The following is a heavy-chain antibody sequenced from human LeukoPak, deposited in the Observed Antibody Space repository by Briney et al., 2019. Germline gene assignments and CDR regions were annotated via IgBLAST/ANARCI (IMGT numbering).Heavy chain of an antibody. Sequence: SETLSLTCTVSGGSISSSSYYWGWIRQPPGKGLEWIGSIYYSGSTYYDPSLKSRVTISVDTSKNQFSLKLGSVTAADTAVYYCARHNRLSSGYDYWGQGTLVTVSS. CDR2: IYYSGST. CDR1: GGSISSSSYY. V-gene: IGHV4-39*01. CDR3: ARHNRLSSGYDY. J-gene: IGHJ4*02. D-gene: IGHD6-19*01.